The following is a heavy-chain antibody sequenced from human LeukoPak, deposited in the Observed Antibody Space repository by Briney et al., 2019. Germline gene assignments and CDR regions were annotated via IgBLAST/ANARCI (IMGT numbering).Heavy chain of an antibody. D-gene: IGHD6-13*01. CDR3: AKAREPYSSSWYYFDY. CDR1: GFTSSSYG. CDR2: ISYDGSNK. Sequence: GGSLRLSCAASGFTSSSYGMHWVRQAAGKGLEWVAVISYDGSNKYYADSVKGRFTISRDNSKNTLYLQMNSLRAEDTAVYYCAKAREPYSSSWYYFDYWGQGTLVTVSS. V-gene: IGHV3-30*18. J-gene: IGHJ4*02.